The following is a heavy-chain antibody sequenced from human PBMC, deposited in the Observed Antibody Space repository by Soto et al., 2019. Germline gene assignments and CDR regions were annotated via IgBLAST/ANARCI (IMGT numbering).Heavy chain of an antibody. D-gene: IGHD4-4*01. CDR3: ARSANYVPFDH. CDR2: IYYSGFT. CDR1: GGSISSGDYY. Sequence: QVQLQESGPGLVKPSQTLSLTCTVSGGSISSGDYYWSWIRQPPGKGLEWIGYIYYSGFTYYNPSHNRRLTMSVDTSKIQFSLQLSSVIAADTAVYSCARSANYVPFDHWGQGPLVTVSS. J-gene: IGHJ4*02. V-gene: IGHV4-30-4*01.